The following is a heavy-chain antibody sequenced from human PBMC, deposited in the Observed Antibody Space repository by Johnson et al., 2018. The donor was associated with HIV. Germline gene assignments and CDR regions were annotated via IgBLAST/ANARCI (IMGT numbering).Heavy chain of an antibody. Sequence: VQLVESGGGLVQPGGSLRLSCSASGFSFDSFWMTWVRQAPGKGLEWVANINQDGSETYYVDSVKGRFTISRDNAKNSLYLQMNSLRAEDTAVYYCARSPDAFDIWGLGTMVTVSS. V-gene: IGHV3-7*02. CDR1: GFSFDSFW. CDR3: ARSPDAFDI. CDR2: INQDGSET. J-gene: IGHJ3*02.